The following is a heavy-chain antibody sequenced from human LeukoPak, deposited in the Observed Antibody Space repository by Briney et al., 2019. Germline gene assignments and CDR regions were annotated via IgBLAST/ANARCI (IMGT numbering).Heavy chain of an antibody. CDR1: GFTFSSYG. J-gene: IGHJ4*01. V-gene: IGHV3-30*02. D-gene: IGHD2-21*01. Sequence: GGSLRLSCAASGFTFSSYGMHWVRQAPGKGLEWVAFIRDDGSNKYYADSVKGRFTISRDNSKNTMYLQMNSLRAEDTAVYYCAKEQGLILWTPVNFDYWGQGSLVTVSS. CDR3: AKEQGLILWTPVNFDY. CDR2: IRDDGSNK.